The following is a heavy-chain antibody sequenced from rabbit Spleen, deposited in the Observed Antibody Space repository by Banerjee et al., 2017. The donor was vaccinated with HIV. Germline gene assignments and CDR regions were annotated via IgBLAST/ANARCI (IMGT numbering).Heavy chain of an antibody. CDR3: ARDTGTSFSTYGMDL. Sequence: QEQLVESGGGLVKPEGSLKLSCTASGFSFSNKAVMCWVRQAPGKGLEWIACINAVTGKAVYASWAKGRFTFSKTSSTTLTLQMTSLTAADTATYFCARDTGTSFSTYGMDLWGQGTLVTVS. D-gene: IGHD8-1*01. CDR1: GFSFSNKAV. J-gene: IGHJ6*01. CDR2: INAVTGKA. V-gene: IGHV1S45*01.